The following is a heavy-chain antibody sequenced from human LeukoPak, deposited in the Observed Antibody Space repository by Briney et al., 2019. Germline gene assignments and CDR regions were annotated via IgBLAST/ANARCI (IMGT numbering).Heavy chain of an antibody. CDR2: ISYDGSNK. Sequence: GRSPRLSCAASGFTFSSYAMHWVRQAPGKGLEWVAVISYDGSNKYYADSVKGRFTISRDNSKNTLYLQMNSLRAEDTAVYYCARIVYDFWSGSLGYWGQGTLVTVSS. CDR3: ARIVYDFWSGSLGY. D-gene: IGHD3-3*01. J-gene: IGHJ4*02. CDR1: GFTFSSYA. V-gene: IGHV3-30-3*01.